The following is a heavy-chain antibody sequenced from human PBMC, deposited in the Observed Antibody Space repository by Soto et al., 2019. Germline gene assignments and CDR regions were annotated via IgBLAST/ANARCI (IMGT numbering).Heavy chain of an antibody. CDR3: ATSLSPGSGFCPHQGT. CDR2: FDPEDGET. D-gene: IGHD3-22*01. CDR1: GYTLTELS. Sequence: ASVNGTCTGSGYTLTELSMHWVRQAPGKGPEWMGGFDPEDGETIYAQKFQGIVTRTEDTSTATAYTEPSSPRSEDTAVYYCATSLSPGSGFCPHQGTWGQGPWVPGSP. V-gene: IGHV1-24*01. J-gene: IGHJ5*02.